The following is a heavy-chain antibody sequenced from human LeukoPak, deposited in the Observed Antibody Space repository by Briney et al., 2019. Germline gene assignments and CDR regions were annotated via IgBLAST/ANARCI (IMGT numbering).Heavy chain of an antibody. D-gene: IGHD2-2*01. CDR2: ISGSGGST. CDR1: GFTFSSYW. CDR3: AKVAPLTYCSSTSCPSEWFDP. J-gene: IGHJ5*02. Sequence: GGSLRLSCAASGFTFSSYWMSWVRQAPGKGLEWVSAISGSGGSTYYADSVKGRFTISRDNSKNTLYLQMNSLRAEDTAVYYCAKVAPLTYCSSTSCPSEWFDPWGQGTLVTVSS. V-gene: IGHV3-23*01.